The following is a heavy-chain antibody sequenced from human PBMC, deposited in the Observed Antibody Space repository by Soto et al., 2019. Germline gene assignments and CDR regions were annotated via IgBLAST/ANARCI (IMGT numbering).Heavy chain of an antibody. CDR1: GFTFSNYW. CDR2: INSDGSVS. Sequence: EVRLVESGGGLVQPGGSLRLSCAASGFTFSNYWMYWVRQAPGKGLEWVSRINSDGSVSTYADSVKGRLTISRDNVKNTLYLQMDSLRAEDTAVYYCARGDCVGDSCYSLAGSFYYYMDAWGKGTTVTV. J-gene: IGHJ6*03. CDR3: ARGDCVGDSCYSLAGSFYYYMDA. V-gene: IGHV3-74*03. D-gene: IGHD2-15*01.